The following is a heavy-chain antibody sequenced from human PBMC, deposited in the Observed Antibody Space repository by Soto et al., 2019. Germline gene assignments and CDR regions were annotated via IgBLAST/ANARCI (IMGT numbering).Heavy chain of an antibody. D-gene: IGHD1-26*01. V-gene: IGHV3-30*17. CDR3: ARYPSGGYFHYDY. Sequence: GGRLRRSCAASGLGLRESGMNWVRQAPGKGLEYVAAVSDDRSEQNYAASVRGRFTIPRYNTKNTVYLQLDSVTTGDTAVYYCARYPSGGYFHYDYWGQGALVTVSS. CDR2: VSDDRSEQ. CDR1: GLGLRESG. J-gene: IGHJ4*02.